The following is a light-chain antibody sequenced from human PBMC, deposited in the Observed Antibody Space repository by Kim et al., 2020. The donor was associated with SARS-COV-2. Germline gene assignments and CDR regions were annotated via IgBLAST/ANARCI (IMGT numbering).Light chain of an antibody. V-gene: IGLV2-14*03. Sequence: QSVLTQPASVSGSPGQSITISCTGTNRDIGYDDYVSWFQLHPDSAPKLIIFGVTRRPSGISARFSGSKSGNTASLTISGLQADDEADYYCSSKTRDNTYVFASGTKVTVL. CDR1: NRDIGYDDY. CDR2: GVT. J-gene: IGLJ1*01. CDR3: SSKTRDNTYV.